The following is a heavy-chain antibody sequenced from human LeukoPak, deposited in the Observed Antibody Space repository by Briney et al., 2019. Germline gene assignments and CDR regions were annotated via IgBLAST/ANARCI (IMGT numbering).Heavy chain of an antibody. Sequence: SETLSLTCTVSGGSISSSSYYWGWIRQPPGKGPEWIGSIYHSGSTYYNPSLKSRVTISVDTSKNQFSLKLSSVTAADTAVYYCARARSYGSGKSANSFDYWGQGTLVTVSS. CDR2: IYHSGST. V-gene: IGHV4-39*01. J-gene: IGHJ4*02. CDR1: GGSISSSSYY. D-gene: IGHD3-10*01. CDR3: ARARSYGSGKSANSFDY.